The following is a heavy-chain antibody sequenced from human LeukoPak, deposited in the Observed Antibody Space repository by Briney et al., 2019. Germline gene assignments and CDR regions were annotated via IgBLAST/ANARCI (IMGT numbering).Heavy chain of an antibody. D-gene: IGHD3-22*01. CDR2: IYYSGST. J-gene: IGHJ4*02. CDR3: ARHATASSAYYIYFDY. V-gene: IGHV4-39*01. CDR1: GGSISSSGYY. Sequence: PSETLSLTCTVSGGSISSSGYYWAWIRQPPGTGLEWIGSIYYSGSTYYNPSLKSRVTISVDTSKNQFSLKLSSVTAADTAVYYCARHATASSAYYIYFDYWGQGTLVTVSS.